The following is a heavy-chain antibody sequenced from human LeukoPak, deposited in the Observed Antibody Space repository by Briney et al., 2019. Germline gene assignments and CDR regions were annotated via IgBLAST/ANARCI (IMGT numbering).Heavy chain of an antibody. CDR3: AGAPFVYYDFWSGYYTGRFGWFDP. D-gene: IGHD3-3*01. V-gene: IGHV4-59*11. CDR1: GGSISSHY. J-gene: IGHJ5*02. Sequence: SETLSLTCTVSGGSISSHYWSWIRQPPGKGLEWIGYIYYSGSTNYNPSLKSRVTISVDTSKNQFSLKLSSVTAADTAVYYCAGAPFVYYDFWSGYYTGRFGWFDPWGQGTLVTVSS. CDR2: IYYSGST.